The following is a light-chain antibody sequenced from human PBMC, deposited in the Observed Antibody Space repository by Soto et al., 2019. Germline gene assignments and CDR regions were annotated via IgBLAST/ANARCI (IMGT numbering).Light chain of an antibody. V-gene: IGKV3-11*01. CDR3: QQRATSIT. J-gene: IGKJ5*01. Sequence: IVLTQSPATLPLWPGETAVLSCRASQTVSSYLSWYQHKPGQAPRLLIYDASKRAPGIPARFSGSGSGTDFTLSISSLEPEDLAVYYCQQRATSITFGQGTRLEIE. CDR2: DAS. CDR1: QTVSSY.